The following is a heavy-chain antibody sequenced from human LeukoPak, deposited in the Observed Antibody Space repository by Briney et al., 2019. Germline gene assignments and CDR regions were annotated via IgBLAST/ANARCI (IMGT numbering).Heavy chain of an antibody. CDR2: ISWNSGSI. CDR3: AKGYGDYSFDY. CDR1: GFTFDDYA. D-gene: IGHD4-17*01. V-gene: IGHV3-9*01. J-gene: IGHJ4*02. Sequence: GGSLRLSCAASGFTFDDYAMHWVRQAPVKGLEWVSGISWNSGSIGYADSVKGRFTISRDNAKNSLYLQMNSLRVEDTALYYCAKGYGDYSFDYWGRGTLVTVSS.